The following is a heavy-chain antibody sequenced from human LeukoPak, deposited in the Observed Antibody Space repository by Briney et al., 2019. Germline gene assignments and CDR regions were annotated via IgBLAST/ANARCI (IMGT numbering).Heavy chain of an antibody. CDR1: VGSIISNSYY. CDR3: ARELGAAYFDY. Sequence: SETLSLTCSVSVGSIISNSYYWGWIRQPPGKGLEWIGSVYYSGSTYYNPSLKSRVTISVDTSKNQFSLKLNSVTVADTAAYYCARELGAAYFDYWGQGTLVSVSS. CDR2: VYYSGST. V-gene: IGHV4-39*07. D-gene: IGHD2-15*01. J-gene: IGHJ4*02.